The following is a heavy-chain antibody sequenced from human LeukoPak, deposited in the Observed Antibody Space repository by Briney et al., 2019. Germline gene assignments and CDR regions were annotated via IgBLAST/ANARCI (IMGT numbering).Heavy chain of an antibody. V-gene: IGHV4-34*01. CDR3: ARGIAVAGTPMNP. CDR2: INHSGST. J-gene: IGHJ5*02. D-gene: IGHD6-19*01. Sequence: SETLSLTCAVYGGSFSGYYWSWIRQPPGQGLEWIGVINHSGSTNCNPSLKSRVTISVDTSKNQFSLRLSSVTAADTAVYYCARGIAVAGTPMNPWGQGTLVTVSS. CDR1: GGSFSGYY.